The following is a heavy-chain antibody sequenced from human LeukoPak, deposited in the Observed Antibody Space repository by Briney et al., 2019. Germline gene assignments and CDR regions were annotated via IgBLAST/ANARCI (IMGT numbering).Heavy chain of an antibody. CDR1: GFTFSSYG. J-gene: IGHJ4*02. D-gene: IGHD2-15*01. CDR2: IRYDGSPK. CDR3: AKDLDAYSTENVDY. Sequence: GGSLRLSCAASGFTFSSYGMHWVRQAPGKGLEWVAFIRYDGSPKYYADSVKGRFTISRDNSKNTLYLQMNSLRGEDTAVYYCAKDLDAYSTENVDYWGQGTLVTVSS. V-gene: IGHV3-30*02.